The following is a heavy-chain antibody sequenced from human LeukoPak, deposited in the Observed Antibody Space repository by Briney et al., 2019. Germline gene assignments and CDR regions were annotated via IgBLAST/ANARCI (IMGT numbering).Heavy chain of an antibody. Sequence: GGSLRLSCAASGFTFSNYWMNWLRQAPGKGLEWVANIKQDGSEKYYVDSVKGRFTISRDNAKNSLYLQMNSLRAEDAGVYYCAKEGAYPIITYDSWGQGTLVTVSS. V-gene: IGHV3-7*01. CDR1: GFTFSNYW. CDR2: IKQDGSEK. J-gene: IGHJ5*01. CDR3: AKEGAYPIITYDS. D-gene: IGHD1-14*01.